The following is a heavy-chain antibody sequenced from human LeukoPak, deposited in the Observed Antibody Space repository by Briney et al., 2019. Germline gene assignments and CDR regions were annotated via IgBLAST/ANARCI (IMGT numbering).Heavy chain of an antibody. V-gene: IGHV1-24*01. CDR3: AIIRTVGGSYRY. D-gene: IGHD1-26*01. CDR2: FDPEDGET. J-gene: IGHJ4*02. Sequence: ASVKVSCKVSGYTLTELSMHWVRQAPGKGLEWMGGFDPEDGETIYAQKFQGRVTMTKDTSTDTAYMELSSLRSEDTAVYYCAIIRTVGGSYRYWGQGTLVTVSS. CDR1: GYTLTELS.